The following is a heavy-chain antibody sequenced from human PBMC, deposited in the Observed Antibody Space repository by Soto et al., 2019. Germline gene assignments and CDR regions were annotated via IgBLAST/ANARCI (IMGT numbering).Heavy chain of an antibody. CDR2: ISSSSSYI. CDR1: GFIFDIYS. CDR3: ARDRGAASDIRYYYYGIDV. V-gene: IGHV3-21*01. J-gene: IGHJ6*02. Sequence: EVQLVESGGGLVKPGGSLRLSCAASGFIFDIYSMTWVRQAPGKGLEWVSSISSSSSYIYYADSVKGRFTISRDNPENSLYLQMSSLRADDTAVYYCARDRGAASDIRYYYYGIDVWGQGTTVTVSS. D-gene: IGHD3-10*01.